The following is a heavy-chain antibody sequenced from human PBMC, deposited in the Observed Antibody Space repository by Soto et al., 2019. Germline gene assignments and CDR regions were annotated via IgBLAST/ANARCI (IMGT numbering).Heavy chain of an antibody. Sequence: PSDTLSLTCTVSGGSISSSSYYWGWIRQPPGKGLEWIGSIYYSGSTYYNPSLKSRVTISVDTSKNQFSLKLSSVTAADTAVYYCARQIAVAGPIDYWGQGTLVTVSS. D-gene: IGHD6-19*01. V-gene: IGHV4-39*01. CDR1: GGSISSSSYY. J-gene: IGHJ4*02. CDR3: ARQIAVAGPIDY. CDR2: IYYSGST.